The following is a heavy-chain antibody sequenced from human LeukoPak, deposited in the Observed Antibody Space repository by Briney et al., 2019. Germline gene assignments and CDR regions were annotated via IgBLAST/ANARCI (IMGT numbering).Heavy chain of an antibody. CDR1: GHTFRGYS. CDR2: ISASGGTT. V-gene: IGHV3-48*04. D-gene: IGHD6-13*01. CDR3: ARGSYSSSWKTCDY. J-gene: IGHJ4*02. Sequence: GGSLRLSCSTSGHTFRGYSMNWVPRAPGKGLEWLSYISASGGTTYYADSVNGRFTISRDNAKKSLYLQMNSLRAEDTAVYYCARGSYSSSWKTCDYWGGGTLVTVSS.